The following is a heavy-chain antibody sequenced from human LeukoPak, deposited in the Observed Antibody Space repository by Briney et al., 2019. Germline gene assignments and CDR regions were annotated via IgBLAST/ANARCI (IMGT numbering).Heavy chain of an antibody. CDR3: ARENDNWGSRFDY. D-gene: IGHD7-27*01. CDR1: GGSISSGSYY. V-gene: IGHV4-61*02. CDR2: IYTSGST. Sequence: SETLSLTCTVSGGSISSGSYYWSWIRQPAGKGLEWIGRIYTSGSTNYNPSLKSRVSISADTSKNQFSLKVSSLTAADTAVYYCARENDNWGSRFDYWGRGTLVTVSS. J-gene: IGHJ4*02.